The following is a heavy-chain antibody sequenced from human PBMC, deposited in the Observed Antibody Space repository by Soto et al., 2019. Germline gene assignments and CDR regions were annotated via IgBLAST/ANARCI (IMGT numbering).Heavy chain of an antibody. V-gene: IGHV4-39*01. CDR2: IYYSGST. D-gene: IGHD3-10*01. CDR3: SLAYGSGSYYNVPYYYYYGMDV. J-gene: IGHJ6*02. Sequence: PSETLSLTCTVSGGSISSSSYYWGWIRQPPGKGLEWFGSIYYSGSTYYNPSLKSRVTISVDTSKNQFSLKLSSVTAADTAVYYCSLAYGSGSYYNVPYYYYYGMDVWGQGTTVTV. CDR1: GGSISSSSYY.